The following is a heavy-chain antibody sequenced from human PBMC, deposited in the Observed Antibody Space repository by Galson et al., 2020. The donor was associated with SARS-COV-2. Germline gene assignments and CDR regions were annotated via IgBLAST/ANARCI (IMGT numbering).Heavy chain of an antibody. CDR2: IYYSGST. CDR3: ARHGDILTGYYFGFDY. Sequence: SETLSLTCTVSGGSISSSSYYWGWIRQPPGKGLEWIGSIYYSGSTYYNPSRKSRVTISVDTSKNQFSLKLSSVTAADTAVYYCARHGDILTGYYFGFDYWGQGTLVTVSS. CDR1: GGSISSSSYY. J-gene: IGHJ4*02. D-gene: IGHD3-9*01. V-gene: IGHV4-39*01.